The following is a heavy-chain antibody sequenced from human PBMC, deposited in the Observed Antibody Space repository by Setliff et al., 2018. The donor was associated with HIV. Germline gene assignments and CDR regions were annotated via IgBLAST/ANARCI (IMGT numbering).Heavy chain of an antibody. J-gene: IGHJ6*03. Sequence: SETLSLTCAVYGGSFSGYYWSWIRQPPGKGLEWIGEINHRASINYNPSLKSRVTISIDTSKNQFSLKLTSVTAGDTAMYYCSRGIVQRQWLRSLIFYYYYMDVWANGTMVTVSS. V-gene: IGHV4-34*01. CDR2: INHRASI. D-gene: IGHD5-12*01. CDR1: GGSFSGYY. CDR3: SRGIVQRQWLRSLIFYYYYMDV.